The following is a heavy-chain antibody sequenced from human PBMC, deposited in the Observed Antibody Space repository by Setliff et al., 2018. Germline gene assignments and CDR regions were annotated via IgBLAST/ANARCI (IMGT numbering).Heavy chain of an antibody. CDR2: ISSSSTI. CDR1: GFTFSSYA. Sequence: GGSLRLSCAASGFTFSSYAITWVRQAPGKGLEWVSSISSSSTIYYADSVKGRFTISRDNAKNSLYLQMNSLRAEDTAVYYCARGVIAAAGIDYWGQGTLVTVSS. CDR3: ARGVIAAAGIDY. D-gene: IGHD6-13*01. J-gene: IGHJ4*02. V-gene: IGHV3-48*01.